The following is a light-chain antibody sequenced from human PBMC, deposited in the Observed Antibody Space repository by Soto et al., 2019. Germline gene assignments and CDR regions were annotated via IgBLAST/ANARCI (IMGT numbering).Light chain of an antibody. CDR2: TDN. CDR1: SSNIGSNA. V-gene: IGLV1-44*01. Sequence: QSVLTQPSSASGTPGQRVTISCSGSSSNIGSNAVNWYQQFPGTAPKLLIYTDNQRPSGVPDRFSGSKSGTSASLAISGLQSEDEADYFCAAWDGSLNAYVFGTGTQLTVL. J-gene: IGLJ1*01. CDR3: AAWDGSLNAYV.